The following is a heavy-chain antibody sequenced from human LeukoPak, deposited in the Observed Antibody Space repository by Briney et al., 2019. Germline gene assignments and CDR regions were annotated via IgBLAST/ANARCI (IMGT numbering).Heavy chain of an antibody. CDR1: GFTFSSYG. V-gene: IGHV3-30*18. Sequence: PGRSLRLSCAASGFTFSSYGMHWVRQAPGKGLEWVAVISYDGSNKYYADSVKGRFTISRDNSKNTLYLQMNSLRAEDTAVYYCAKGSPTGYYYYGMDVWGQGTTVTVSS. CDR2: ISYDGSNK. CDR3: AKGSPTGYYYYGMDV. J-gene: IGHJ6*02.